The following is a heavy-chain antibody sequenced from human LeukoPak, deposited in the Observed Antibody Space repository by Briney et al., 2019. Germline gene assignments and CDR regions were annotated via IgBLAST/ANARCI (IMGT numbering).Heavy chain of an antibody. J-gene: IGHJ6*02. CDR1: GGSISSYY. CDR3: ARGASYYYYGMDV. CDR2: IYYSGST. Sequence: SETLSLSCTVSGGSISSYYWSWIRQPPGKGLEWIGYIYYSGSTNYNPSLKSRVTISVDTSKNQFSLKLSSVTAADTAVYYCARGASYYYYGMDVWGQGTTVTVSS. V-gene: IGHV4-59*08.